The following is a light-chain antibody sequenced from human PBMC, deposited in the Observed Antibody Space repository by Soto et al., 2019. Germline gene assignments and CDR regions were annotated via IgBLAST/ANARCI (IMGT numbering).Light chain of an antibody. CDR2: ETS. J-gene: IGKJ4*01. CDR1: QSFSTW. CDR3: QQYNSNPLT. Sequence: DIQMTQSPSTLYASVGDRVTITCRASQSFSTWLAWYQQKPGKAPNLLIYETSILESGVPSRFSGSGSGTELTLTISSLQPDDFATYYCQQYNSNPLTFGGGTKVEIK. V-gene: IGKV1-5*03.